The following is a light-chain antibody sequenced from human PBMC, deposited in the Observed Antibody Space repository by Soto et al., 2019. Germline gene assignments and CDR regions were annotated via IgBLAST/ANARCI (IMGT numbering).Light chain of an antibody. CDR3: QQYNNWPALT. V-gene: IGKV3-15*01. CDR1: QSVRSN. Sequence: EIVMTQSPATLSVSPGERATLSCRASQSVRSNLAWYQQKPGQAPRLLIHGASTRATGIPARFSGSGSGTEFTLIISSLQSEDFAVYYCQQYNNWPALTFGGGTKVEIK. J-gene: IGKJ4*01. CDR2: GAS.